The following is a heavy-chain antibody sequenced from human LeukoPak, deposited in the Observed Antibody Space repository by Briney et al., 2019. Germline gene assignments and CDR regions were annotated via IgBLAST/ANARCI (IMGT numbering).Heavy chain of an antibody. CDR2: INPRGGIP. V-gene: IGHV1-46*01. CDR3: ARRGSCFGSSCSLDY. CDR1: GYTFTNYY. D-gene: IGHD6-13*01. Sequence: GASVKVSCKASGYTFTNYYIHWVRQAPGQGREWMGTINPRGGIPSYAPNFQGRVTMSRDTSTNTVYMELSSLTSEDTAVYYCARRGSCFGSSCSLDYWGQGTLVTVSS. J-gene: IGHJ4*02.